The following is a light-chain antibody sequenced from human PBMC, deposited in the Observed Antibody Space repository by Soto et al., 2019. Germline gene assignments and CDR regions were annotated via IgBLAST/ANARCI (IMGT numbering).Light chain of an antibody. V-gene: IGLV2-8*01. Sequence: QSVLTQPLSASGSPGQSVTISYTGTSSDVGANNDYVSWYQQHPGKLPKLMIYEVSKRPPGVPDRFSGSKSGNTASLTISGLQAEDEADYLCCSHSGFNTPYVFASGTKVTVL. CDR1: SSDVGANNDY. CDR3: CSHSGFNTPYV. CDR2: EVS. J-gene: IGLJ1*01.